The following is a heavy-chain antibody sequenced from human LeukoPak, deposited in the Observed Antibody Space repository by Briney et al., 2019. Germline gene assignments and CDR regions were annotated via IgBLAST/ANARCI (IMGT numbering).Heavy chain of an antibody. CDR2: IYYSGST. D-gene: IGHD5-18*01. CDR1: GGSISSGDYY. V-gene: IGHV4-30-4*01. Sequence: SETLSLTCTVSGGSISSGDYYWSWIRQPPGKGLEWIGYIYYSGSTYYNPSLKSRVTISVDTSKNQFSLKLSSVTAADTAVYYCARERRGYSYGYHFDYWGQGTLVNGSS. J-gene: IGHJ4*02. CDR3: ARERRGYSYGYHFDY.